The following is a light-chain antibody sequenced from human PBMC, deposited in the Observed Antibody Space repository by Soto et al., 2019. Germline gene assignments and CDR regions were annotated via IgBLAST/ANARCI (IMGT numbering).Light chain of an antibody. CDR2: DVT. Sequence: QSALTQPASVSGSPGQSITISCTGTARDIGGYQFVSWYQQHPDKAPKLIIVDVTKRPSGISSRFSASKSGTTASLTISGLLPEDEAQYYCASYIRSETPVVFGGGTKLTVL. CDR1: ARDIGGYQF. CDR3: ASYIRSETPVV. J-gene: IGLJ2*01. V-gene: IGLV2-14*03.